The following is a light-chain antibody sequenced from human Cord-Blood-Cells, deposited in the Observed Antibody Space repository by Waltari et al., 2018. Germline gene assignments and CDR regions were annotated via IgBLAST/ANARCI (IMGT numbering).Light chain of an antibody. V-gene: IGKV1-39*01. Sequence: IQMTTSPSSLSASVGDRVTNTCRARQSISSYLNWYQQKPGKAPKLLIYAASSLQSGVPSRFSGSGSGTDFTLTISSLQPEDFATYYCQQSYSTPQTFGGGTKVEIK. CDR1: QSISSY. CDR2: AAS. CDR3: QQSYSTPQT. J-gene: IGKJ4*01.